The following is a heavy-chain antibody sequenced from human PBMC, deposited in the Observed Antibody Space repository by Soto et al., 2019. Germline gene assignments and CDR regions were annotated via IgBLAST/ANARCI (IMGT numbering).Heavy chain of an antibody. V-gene: IGHV4-39*01. J-gene: IGHJ6*02. Sequence: SETLSLTCTVSGGSISSSSYYWGWIRQPPGKGLEWIGSIYYSGSTYYNPSLKSRVTISVDTSKNQFSLKLSSVTAADTAVYYCARHRVYVFWSVYDYYYYYGMDVGGQGTTVTVSS. CDR3: ARHRVYVFWSVYDYYYYYGMDV. CDR1: GGSISSSSYY. CDR2: IYYSGST. D-gene: IGHD3-3*01.